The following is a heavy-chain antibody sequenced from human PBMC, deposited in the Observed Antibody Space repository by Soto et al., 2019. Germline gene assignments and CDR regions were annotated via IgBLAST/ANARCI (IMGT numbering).Heavy chain of an antibody. J-gene: IGHJ4*02. D-gene: IGHD3-16*01. V-gene: IGHV2-5*02. CDR3: AHIDVSGADFDY. CDR2: IYWDDDK. CDR1: GFSLSTRGVG. Sequence: QITLKEYGPTLVKPTQTLTLTCTFSGFSLSTRGVGVGWIRQPPGKALEWLALIYWDDDKRYSPSLKSRLTITKDASKNQVVLTMTNMDPVDTATYYYAHIDVSGADFDYWGQGTLVPVSS.